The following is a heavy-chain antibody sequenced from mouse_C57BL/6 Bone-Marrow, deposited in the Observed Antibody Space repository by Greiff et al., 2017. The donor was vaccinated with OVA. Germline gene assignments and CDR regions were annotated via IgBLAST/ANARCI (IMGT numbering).Heavy chain of an antibody. Sequence: VQLQQSGAELVRPGASVKLSCTASGFNITDDYMHWVKQRPEQGLEWIGWIDPENGDTEYASKFQGKATITADTSSNTAYLQLSSLTSEDTAVYYCTDGYYFDYWGQGTTLTVSS. J-gene: IGHJ2*01. CDR1: GFNITDDY. CDR2: IDPENGDT. V-gene: IGHV14-4*01. D-gene: IGHD2-3*01. CDR3: TDGYYFDY.